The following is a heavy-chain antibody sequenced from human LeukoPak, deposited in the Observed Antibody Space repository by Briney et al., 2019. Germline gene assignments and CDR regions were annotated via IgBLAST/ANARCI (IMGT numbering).Heavy chain of an antibody. CDR3: TRGRGWCDY. D-gene: IGHD6-19*01. CDR2: INQDGSEK. V-gene: IGHV3-7*03. CDR1: KFTFSGYW. J-gene: IGHJ4*02. Sequence: GGSLRLSCAASKFTFSGYWMTWVRQAPGKGLERVANINQDGSEKYYVDSVKGRFTISRDNAKNSVYLQMDSLRAEDTAIYYCTRGRGWCDYWGRGTLVTVSS.